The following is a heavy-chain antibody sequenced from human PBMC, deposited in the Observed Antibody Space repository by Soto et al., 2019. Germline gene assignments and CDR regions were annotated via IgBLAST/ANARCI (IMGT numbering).Heavy chain of an antibody. J-gene: IGHJ4*02. CDR1: GFTFSSYW. CDR3: AREQGYRLLGY. Sequence: EVQLVESGGGLVQPGGSLRLSCAASGFTFSSYWMSWVRQAPGKGLEWVANIKQDGSEKYYVESVKGRFTISRDNAKNSLYLQMNSLRAEDTAVYYCAREQGYRLLGYWGQGTLFTVSS. D-gene: IGHD3-22*01. V-gene: IGHV3-7*01. CDR2: IKQDGSEK.